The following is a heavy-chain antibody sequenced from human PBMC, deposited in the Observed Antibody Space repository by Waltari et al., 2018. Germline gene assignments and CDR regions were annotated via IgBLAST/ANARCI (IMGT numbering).Heavy chain of an antibody. Sequence: EAQLMESGGGLVQPGGSLRLSCAAPGFSLRPHWMTWVRRAPGKGLEWVANIKWDGSAAYYADSLSGRFIISRDNANNSLFLQIIDPRADDTAIYYCARGSAGYVRVWDLWGQGTLVTVSS. D-gene: IGHD2-2*01. J-gene: IGHJ5*02. CDR1: GFSLRPHW. CDR3: ARGSAGYVRVWDL. V-gene: IGHV3-7*03. CDR2: IKWDGSAA.